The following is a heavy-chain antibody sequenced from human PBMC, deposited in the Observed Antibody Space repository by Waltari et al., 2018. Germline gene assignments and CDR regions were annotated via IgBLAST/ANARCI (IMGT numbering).Heavy chain of an antibody. Sequence: QVQLLQSGTEVQKPGASVKVSCPASGSSSTDSHPHWVRLTPGQGLGWLGWINPKNGDTGYAQNFLGRVTMTRDTSINTVYMDLSGLRSDDTAVFYCARDPGPIVGAPDYWGQGTLVTVSS. CDR3: ARDPGPIVGAPDY. CDR2: INPKNGDT. V-gene: IGHV1-2*02. D-gene: IGHD1-26*01. CDR1: GSSSTDSH. J-gene: IGHJ4*02.